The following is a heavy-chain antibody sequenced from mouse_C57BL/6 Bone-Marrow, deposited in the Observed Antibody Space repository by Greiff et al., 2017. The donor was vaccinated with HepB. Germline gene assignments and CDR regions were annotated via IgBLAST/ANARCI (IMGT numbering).Heavy chain of an antibody. D-gene: IGHD3-2*02. CDR2: ISSGSSTI. Sequence: EVNVVESGGGLVKPGGSLKLSCAASGFTFSDYGMHWVRQAPEKGLEWVAYISSGSSTIYYADTVKGRFTISRDNAKNTLFLQMTSLRSEDTAMYYCARKLRDGAMDYWGQGTSVTVSS. CDR3: ARKLRDGAMDY. CDR1: GFTFSDYG. J-gene: IGHJ4*01. V-gene: IGHV5-17*01.